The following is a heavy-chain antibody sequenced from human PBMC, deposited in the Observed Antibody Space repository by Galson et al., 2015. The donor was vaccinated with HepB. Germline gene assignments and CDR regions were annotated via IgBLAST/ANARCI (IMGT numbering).Heavy chain of an antibody. CDR3: ARAFGSGREDFYGMAV. CDR1: GFIVSTNY. V-gene: IGHV3-66*01. Sequence: SLRLSCAASGFIVSTNYMNWVRQAPGKGLEWVSVIYSGGTTYYADSVEGRFAISRDNSKNTVYLQMNSLRAEDTAVYYCARAFGSGREDFYGMAVWGQRTTVTVSS. J-gene: IGHJ6*02. D-gene: IGHD3-10*01. CDR2: IYSGGTT.